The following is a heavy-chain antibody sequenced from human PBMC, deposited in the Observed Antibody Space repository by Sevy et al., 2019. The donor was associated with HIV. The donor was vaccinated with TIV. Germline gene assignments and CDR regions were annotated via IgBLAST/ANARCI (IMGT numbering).Heavy chain of an antibody. V-gene: IGHV3-23*01. CDR2: ISGSGGIT. CDR1: GFTFSSYG. J-gene: IGHJ1*01. Sequence: GGSLRLSCAVSGFTFSSYGMSWVRQAPGKGLEWVSSISGSGGITYYADSVKGRFTFSRDNSKNTLYLQMNSLRTEDTAVYYCAKDGVYGGDLEHFQHWGQGTLVTVSS. D-gene: IGHD2-21*02. CDR3: AKDGVYGGDLEHFQH.